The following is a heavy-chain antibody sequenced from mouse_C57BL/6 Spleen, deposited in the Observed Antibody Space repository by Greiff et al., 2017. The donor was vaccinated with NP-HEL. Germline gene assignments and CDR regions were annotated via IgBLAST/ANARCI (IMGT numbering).Heavy chain of an antibody. V-gene: IGHV7-3*01. CDR1: GFTFTDYY. CDR3: ARYGHGFDY. Sequence: EVKLVESGGGLVQPGGSLSLSCAASGFTFTDYYMSWVRQPPGKALEWLGFIRNKANGYTTEYSASVKGRFTISRDNSQSILYLQMNALRAEDSATYYCARYGHGFDYWGKGTTLTVSS. D-gene: IGHD6-1*01. CDR2: IRNKANGYTT. J-gene: IGHJ2*01.